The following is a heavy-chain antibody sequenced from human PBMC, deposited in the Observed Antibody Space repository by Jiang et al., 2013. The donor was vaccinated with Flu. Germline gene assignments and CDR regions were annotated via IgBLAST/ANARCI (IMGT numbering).Heavy chain of an antibody. D-gene: IGHD5-12*01. CDR1: GGSISSYY. J-gene: IGHJ3*02. Sequence: VQLVESGPGLVKPSETLSLTCTVSGGSISSYYWSWIRQPPGKGLEWIGYIYYSGSTNYNPSLKSRVTISVDTSKNQFSLKLSSVTAADTAVYYCARAPDIVATTHYYAFDIWGQGTMVTSLQ. V-gene: IGHV4-59*13. CDR3: ARAPDIVATTHYYAFDI. CDR2: IYYSGST.